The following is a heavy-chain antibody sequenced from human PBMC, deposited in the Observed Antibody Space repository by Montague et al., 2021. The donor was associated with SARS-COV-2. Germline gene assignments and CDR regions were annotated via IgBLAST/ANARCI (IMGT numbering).Heavy chain of an antibody. D-gene: IGHD3-10*01. CDR3: ARTYGSGWGFDL. V-gene: IGHV2-70*11. J-gene: IGHJ2*01. CDR2: IDWDDDK. CDR1: GISRSTSGRC. Sequence: PAVVKPRQILTQTCTFSGISRSTSGRCVSWTCQPPGKALEWLARIDWDDDKYYSTSLKTRLTISKDTSKNQVVLTMTNMDPVDTATYYCARTYGSGWGFDLWGRDTLFTVSS.